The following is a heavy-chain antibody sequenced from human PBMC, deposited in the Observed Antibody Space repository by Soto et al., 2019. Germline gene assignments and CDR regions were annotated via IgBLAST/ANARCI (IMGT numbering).Heavy chain of an antibody. CDR1: GFTFSSYA. D-gene: IGHD1-26*01. CDR3: ANHRYSGTYYAIDY. J-gene: IGHJ4*02. Sequence: GGSLRLSCAASGFTFSSYAMSWVRQAPGKGLEWVSGISGSGGSTNYADSVKGRFTISRDNSKNTLYLQMNILRAEDTALYYCANHRYSGTYYAIDYWGQGTLVTVSS. V-gene: IGHV3-23*01. CDR2: ISGSGGST.